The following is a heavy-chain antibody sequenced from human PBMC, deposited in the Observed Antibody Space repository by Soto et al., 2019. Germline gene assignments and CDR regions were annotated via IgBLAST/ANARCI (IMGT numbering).Heavy chain of an antibody. CDR2: IKVDGSEK. CDR1: GFTFSNYW. D-gene: IGHD6-19*01. Sequence: EVQLVESGGGFVQPGGSLSLSCAASGFTFSNYWMSWVRQAPGKGLEWVANIKVDGSEKYYVDSVKGRFTISRDNAKNSLYLQMNSLRAEDTAVYYCAGVAVRGQGTLVTVSS. J-gene: IGHJ4*02. V-gene: IGHV3-7*05. CDR3: AGVAV.